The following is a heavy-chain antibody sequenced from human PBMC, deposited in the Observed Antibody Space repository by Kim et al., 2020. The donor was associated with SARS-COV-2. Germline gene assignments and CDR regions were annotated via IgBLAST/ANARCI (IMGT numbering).Heavy chain of an antibody. V-gene: IGHV3-66*02. J-gene: IGHJ4*02. D-gene: IGHD3-22*01. Sequence: GGSLRLSCAASGFTVSSNYMSWVRKAPGKGLERVSVIYSGGSTYYADSVKGRFTISRDNSKNTLYLQMNSLRAEDTAMYYCASTILPSYYYDSSGYYPPLDYWGQGTLVTVSS. CDR2: IYSGGST. CDR3: ASTILPSYYYDSSGYYPPLDY. CDR1: GFTVSSNY.